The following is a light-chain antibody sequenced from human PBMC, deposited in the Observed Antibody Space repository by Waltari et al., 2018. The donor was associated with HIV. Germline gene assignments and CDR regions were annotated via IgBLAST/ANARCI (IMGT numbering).Light chain of an antibody. V-gene: IGKV4-1*01. CDR1: QNILYNSNKRNY. CDR3: QQYYTTVYR. Sequence: DIVMNQSPDFLPVSLGERATINCKSSQNILYNSNKRNYLAGYHQKPGQPPKLLLYWSSCRESGVPGRFSGSGSGTEFALTISSLQPEDVGTYYCQQYYTTVYRFGQGTKVEIK. CDR2: WSS. J-gene: IGKJ2*03.